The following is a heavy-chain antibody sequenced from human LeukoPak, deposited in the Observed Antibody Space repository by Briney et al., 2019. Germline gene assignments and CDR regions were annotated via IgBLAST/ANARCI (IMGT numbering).Heavy chain of an antibody. V-gene: IGHV3-21*01. J-gene: IGHJ5*02. CDR1: GLTFSSYS. Sequence: GGSLRLSCAASGLTFSSYSMNWVRQAPGKGLEWVSSISSSSYIYYADSVKGRFTISRDNAKNSLYLQMNSLRAEDTAVYYCARDPDSSSPNWFDPWGQGNLVTVSS. CDR3: ARDPDSSSPNWFDP. CDR2: ISSSSYI. D-gene: IGHD6-13*01.